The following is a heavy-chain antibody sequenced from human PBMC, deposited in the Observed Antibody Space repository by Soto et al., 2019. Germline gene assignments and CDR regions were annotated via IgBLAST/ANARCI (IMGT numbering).Heavy chain of an antibody. CDR3: ARHLGPTGPNY. D-gene: IGHD7-27*01. CDR2: IYHSGST. Sequence: SETLSLTCTVSGGSISSYYWSWIRQPPGKGLEWIGYIYHSGSTYYNPSLKSRVTISVDRSKNQFSLKLSSVTASDTAVYYCARHLGPTGPNYWGQGTLVTVSS. J-gene: IGHJ4*02. V-gene: IGHV4-59*08. CDR1: GGSISSYY.